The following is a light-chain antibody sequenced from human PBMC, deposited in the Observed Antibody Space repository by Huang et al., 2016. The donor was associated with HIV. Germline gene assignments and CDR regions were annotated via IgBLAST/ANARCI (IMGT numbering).Light chain of an antibody. CDR3: QQSYSTPWT. CDR2: AAS. V-gene: IGKV1-39*01. J-gene: IGKJ1*01. CDR1: QSISSY. Sequence: DIQMTQSPSSLSASVGDRVTITCRASQSISSYLNWDQQKPGKVPKFLIYAASSLQSGVPSRFSGSGSGTDFTLTISSLQPEDFATYYCQQSYSTPWTFGQGTKVEIK.